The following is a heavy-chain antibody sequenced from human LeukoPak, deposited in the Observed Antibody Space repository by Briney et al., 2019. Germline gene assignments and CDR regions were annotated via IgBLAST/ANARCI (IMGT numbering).Heavy chain of an antibody. D-gene: IGHD3-10*01. CDR2: IIPILGIA. CDR1: GGTFSSYA. J-gene: IGHJ4*02. V-gene: IGHV1-69*04. Sequence: GASVKVSCKASGGTFSSYAISWVRQAPGQGLEWMGRIIPILGIANYAQKFQGRVTITADKSTSTAYMELSSLRSEDTAVYYCAKGSSGQRPYYFDYWGQGNLVTVSS. CDR3: AKGSSGQRPYYFDY.